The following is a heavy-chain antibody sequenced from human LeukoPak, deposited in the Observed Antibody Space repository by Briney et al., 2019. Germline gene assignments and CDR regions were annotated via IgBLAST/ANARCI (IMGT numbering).Heavy chain of an antibody. CDR2: IYYSGST. D-gene: IGHD2/OR15-2a*01. CDR3: ARDYFTSTHD. V-gene: IGHV4-39*07. CDR1: GGSISSSSYY. J-gene: IGHJ4*02. Sequence: SETLSLTCTVSGGSISSSSYYWGWIRQPPGKGLEWIGSIYYSGSTYYSPSLKSRVTISVDTSKNQFSLKLSSVTAADTAVYYCARDYFTSTHDWGQGTLVTVSS.